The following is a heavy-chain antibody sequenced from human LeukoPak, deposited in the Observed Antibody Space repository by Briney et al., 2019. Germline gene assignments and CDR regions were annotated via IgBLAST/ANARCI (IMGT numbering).Heavy chain of an antibody. D-gene: IGHD3-10*01. Sequence: PGGSLRLSCAASGFTFSGYGMHWVRQAPGKGLEWVSVIYSGGSTYYADSVKGRFTISRDNSKNTLYLQMNSLRAEDTAVYYCARRHYGLDYWGQGTLVTVSS. CDR2: IYSGGST. J-gene: IGHJ4*02. V-gene: IGHV3-53*01. CDR3: ARRHYGLDY. CDR1: GFTFSGYG.